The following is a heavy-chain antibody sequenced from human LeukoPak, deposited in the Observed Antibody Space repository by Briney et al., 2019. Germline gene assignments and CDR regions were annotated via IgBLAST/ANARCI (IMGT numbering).Heavy chain of an antibody. J-gene: IGHJ4*02. Sequence: GGSLRLSCGVSGITLSNYSMSWVRQAPGKGLEWVAGIGGSGGRTNYADSVKGRFTISRDSPKNTLYLQMNSLRAEDTAVYFCAKRGVVIRVVLVGFHKEAYYFDSWGQGALVTVSS. CDR2: IGGSGGRT. V-gene: IGHV3-23*01. D-gene: IGHD3-10*01. CDR1: GITLSNYS. CDR3: AKRGVVIRVVLVGFHKEAYYFDS.